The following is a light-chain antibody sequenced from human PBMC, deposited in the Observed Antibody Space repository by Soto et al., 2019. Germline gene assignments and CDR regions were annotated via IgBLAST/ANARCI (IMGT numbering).Light chain of an antibody. CDR2: DAS. CDR3: KQRDYXPPT. V-gene: IGKV3-11*01. Sequence: EVLLTQSPATLSLSPGQIATLSCRAIQSVNSYLTCYQHKPGQAPRLLISDASNRATGVPAMFSGSGSWTDFTLTISSLEPEDFAVYYSKQRDYXPPTCGPGTKVXI. CDR1: QSVNSY. J-gene: IGKJ3*01.